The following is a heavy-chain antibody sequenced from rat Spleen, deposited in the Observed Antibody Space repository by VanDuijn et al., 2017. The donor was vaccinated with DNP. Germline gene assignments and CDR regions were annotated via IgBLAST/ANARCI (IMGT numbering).Heavy chain of an antibody. V-gene: IGHV3-1*01. J-gene: IGHJ2*01. CDR2: IRYSGST. CDR1: GYSITSNY. Sequence: EVQLQESGPGLVKPSQSLSLTCSVTGYSITSNYWAWIRKFPGNKMEWMGYIRYSGSTSYNPSLKSRISITRDTSKNQFFLHLNSVTTEDTATYYCARQSLYGGYDYFDYWGQGVMVTVSS. CDR3: ARQSLYGGYDYFDY. D-gene: IGHD1-11*01.